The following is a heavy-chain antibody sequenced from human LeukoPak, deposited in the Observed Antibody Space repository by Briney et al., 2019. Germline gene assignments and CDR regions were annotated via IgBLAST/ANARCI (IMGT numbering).Heavy chain of an antibody. CDR2: ISGDGVST. V-gene: IGHV3-43*02. CDR1: GLPIADFA. CDR3: AKESGKFDY. J-gene: IGHJ4*02. Sequence: GGSLRLSCVASGLPIADFAMHWVRQAPGKGLEWVSLISGDGVSTFYADSVKGRFSISRDNSKNSLYLEMNSLKTEDAAMYYCAKESGKFDYWGQGTLVAVSS.